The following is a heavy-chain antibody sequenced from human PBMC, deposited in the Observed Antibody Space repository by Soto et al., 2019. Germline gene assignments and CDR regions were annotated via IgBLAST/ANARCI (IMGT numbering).Heavy chain of an antibody. CDR2: VYPSGTS. V-gene: IGHV4-4*02. D-gene: IGHD4-17*01. J-gene: IGHJ2*01. Sequence: QVQLQESGPGLVKPSGTLWLTCAVSGASMSSSNWWSRVRQPPGKGLEWIGEVYPSGTSNYNPSLESRVTMSVDKSNNHLSLKLTSVSAADTAVYHCARDYGGLYFDLWGRGTLVTVSS. CDR1: GASMSSSNW. CDR3: ARDYGGLYFDL.